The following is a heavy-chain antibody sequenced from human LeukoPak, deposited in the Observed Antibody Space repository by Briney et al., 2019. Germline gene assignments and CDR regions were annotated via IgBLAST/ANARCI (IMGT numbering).Heavy chain of an antibody. Sequence: PGGSLRLSCAASGFTFSSYAMHWVRQAPGKGLEWVAVISYDGSNKYYADSVKGRFTISRDNSKNTLYLQMNSLRAEDTAVYYCARGYSDSGSYYVDPQHHFDYWGQGTLVTVSS. CDR2: ISYDGSNK. CDR3: ARGYSDSGSYYVDPQHHFDY. V-gene: IGHV3-30*04. J-gene: IGHJ4*02. CDR1: GFTFSSYA. D-gene: IGHD1-26*01.